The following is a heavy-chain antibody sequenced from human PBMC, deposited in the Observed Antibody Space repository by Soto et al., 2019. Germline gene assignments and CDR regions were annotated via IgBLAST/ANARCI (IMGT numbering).Heavy chain of an antibody. J-gene: IGHJ4*02. V-gene: IGHV5-51*01. CDR1: GYSFTSYW. CDR3: AKEVLAPYGDYFDY. D-gene: IGHD4-17*01. Sequence: GESLKISCKGSGYSFTSYWIGWVRQMPGKGLEWMGIIYPGDSDTRYSPSFQGQVTISADKSISTAYLQWSSLRAEDTAVYYCAKEVLAPYGDYFDYWGQGTLVTVSS. CDR2: IYPGDSDT.